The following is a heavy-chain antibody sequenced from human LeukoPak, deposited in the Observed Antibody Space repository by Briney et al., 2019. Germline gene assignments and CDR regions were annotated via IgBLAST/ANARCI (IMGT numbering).Heavy chain of an antibody. CDR1: GGSISSYY. Sequence: SETLSLTCTVSGGSISSYYWSWIRQPAGKGLEWIGRIYTSGSTNYNPSLKSRVTMSVDTSKNQFSLKLSSVTAADTAVYYCARPRKMYCSSTSCPNYFDYWGQGTLVTVSS. CDR3: ARPRKMYCSSTSCPNYFDY. CDR2: IYTSGST. J-gene: IGHJ4*02. V-gene: IGHV4-4*07. D-gene: IGHD2-2*01.